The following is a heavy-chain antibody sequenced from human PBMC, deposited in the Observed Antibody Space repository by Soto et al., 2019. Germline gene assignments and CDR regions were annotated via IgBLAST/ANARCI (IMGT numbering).Heavy chain of an antibody. J-gene: IGHJ4*02. Sequence: SETLSLTCAVSGGSFTSNNWWTWVRQPPGQGLEWIGEIYRTGSTNYKPSLKSRVTISLDKSENQFSMKVTSLTAAATAAYYCAGRDPGTGVDFWGQGTLVTVSS. D-gene: IGHD2-8*02. V-gene: IGHV4-4*02. CDR2: IYRTGST. CDR1: GGSFTSNNW. CDR3: AGRDPGTGVDF.